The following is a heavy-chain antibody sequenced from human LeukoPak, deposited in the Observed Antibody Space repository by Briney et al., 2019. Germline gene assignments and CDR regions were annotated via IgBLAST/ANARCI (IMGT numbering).Heavy chain of an antibody. CDR2: MNPNSGNT. CDR3: ARPIDYDFWSGPGGLDY. CDR1: GYTFTSYD. J-gene: IGHJ4*02. V-gene: IGHV1-8*01. Sequence: ASVKVSCKASGYTFTSYDINWVRQATGQGLEWMGWMNPNSGNTGYAQKFQGRVTMTRNTSISTAYMELSSLRSEDTAVYYCARPIDYDFWSGPGGLDYWGQGTLVTVSS. D-gene: IGHD3-3*01.